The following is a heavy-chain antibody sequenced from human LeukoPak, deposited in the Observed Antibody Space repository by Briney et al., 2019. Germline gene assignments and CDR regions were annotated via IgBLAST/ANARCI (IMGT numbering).Heavy chain of an antibody. Sequence: ASVKVSCKASGYTFTGYYMHGVRQAPGQGLEWMGWITPNSGGTKYAQKFQARVTMTRDTSISTAYMDLTRLTSDDTAVYYCARGLQAVADLYAFDIWGQGTMVTVSS. J-gene: IGHJ3*02. CDR1: GYTFTGYY. CDR2: ITPNSGGT. V-gene: IGHV1-2*02. D-gene: IGHD5-24*01. CDR3: ARGLQAVADLYAFDI.